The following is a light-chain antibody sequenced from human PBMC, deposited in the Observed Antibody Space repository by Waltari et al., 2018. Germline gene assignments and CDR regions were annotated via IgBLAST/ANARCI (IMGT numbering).Light chain of an antibody. Sequence: DIQLTQSPSFLSASVGDRVTLTCRASQGINSYLSWYQQKPGKAPKLLIYGASTLQSGIPSRFSGIGSGTEFTLTISSLQPEDSATYYCQQLGNYPITFGQGTRVETK. CDR1: QGINSY. CDR2: GAS. V-gene: IGKV1-9*01. J-gene: IGKJ5*01. CDR3: QQLGNYPIT.